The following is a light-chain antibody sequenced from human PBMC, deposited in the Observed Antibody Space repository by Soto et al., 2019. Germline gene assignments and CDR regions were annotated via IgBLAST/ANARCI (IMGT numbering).Light chain of an antibody. CDR3: QQDADSPPRLI. J-gene: IGKJ4*01. V-gene: IGKV3-20*01. CDR2: GAS. Sequence: EIVLTPSPGTLSLSPGERATLSCRASQSVNSAYLAWYQQKPGQAPRLLIYGASNRAAGIPDRFSGSGSGTDFTLTISRLETDDFAVYYCQQDADSPPRLIFGGGTKVEIK. CDR1: QSVNSAY.